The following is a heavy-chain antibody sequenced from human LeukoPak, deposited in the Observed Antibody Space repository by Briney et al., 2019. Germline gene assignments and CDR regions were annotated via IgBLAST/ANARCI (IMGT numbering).Heavy chain of an antibody. CDR1: GGSISSGGYS. J-gene: IGHJ4*02. D-gene: IGHD3-22*01. CDR3: ARVLMATYYYDSSPH. V-gene: IGHV4-30-2*01. CDR2: IYHSGST. Sequence: PSETLSLTCAVSGGSISSGGYSWSWIRQPPGKGLEWIGYIYHSGSTYYNPSLKSRVTISVDTSKNQFSLKLSSVTAADTAVYYCARVLMATYYYDSSPHWGQGTLVTVSS.